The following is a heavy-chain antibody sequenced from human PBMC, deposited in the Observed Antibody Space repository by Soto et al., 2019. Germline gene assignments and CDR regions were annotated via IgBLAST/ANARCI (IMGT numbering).Heavy chain of an antibody. J-gene: IGHJ5*02. Sequence: QVTLKDSGPVLVKPTETLTLTCNVSGFSLSNAKVGVSWIRQPPGKALEWFAHIFSNDEKSYSTSLKSRLTISKDSSKSQVVLTMTNVDPVDTATYYCAVSAGWFDPWGQGTLVIVSS. CDR1: GFSLSNAKVG. V-gene: IGHV2-26*01. CDR3: AVSAGWFDP. CDR2: IFSNDEK.